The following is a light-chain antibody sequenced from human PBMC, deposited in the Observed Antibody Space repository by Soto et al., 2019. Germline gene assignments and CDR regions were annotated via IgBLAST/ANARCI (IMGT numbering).Light chain of an antibody. Sequence: QSALTQPASVSGSPGQSITISCTGTSSDVGSYNLVSWYQQHPGKAPKLMIYEVNKRPSGVSNRFSGSKPGNTASLTISGLQAEDEADYYCCSYATSSTVVFGGGTKLTVL. J-gene: IGLJ3*02. CDR2: EVN. V-gene: IGLV2-23*02. CDR1: SSDVGSYNL. CDR3: CSYATSSTVV.